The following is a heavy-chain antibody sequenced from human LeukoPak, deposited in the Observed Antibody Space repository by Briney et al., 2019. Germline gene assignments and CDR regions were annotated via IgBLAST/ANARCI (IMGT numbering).Heavy chain of an antibody. CDR3: ARGYSSGWYSGWYFDL. D-gene: IGHD6-19*01. CDR2: IRAYNGNT. Sequence: ASVKVSCKASGYTFTSYGISWVRQAPGQGLEWMGWIRAYNGNTNYAQKLQGRVTMTTDTSTSTAYMELRSLRSDDTAVYYCARGYSSGWYSGWYFDLWGRGTLVTVSS. V-gene: IGHV1-18*01. CDR1: GYTFTSYG. J-gene: IGHJ2*01.